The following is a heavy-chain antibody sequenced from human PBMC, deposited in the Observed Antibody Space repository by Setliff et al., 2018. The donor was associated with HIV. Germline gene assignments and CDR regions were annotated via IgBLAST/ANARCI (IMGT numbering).Heavy chain of an antibody. CDR2: IFYTGTT. J-gene: IGHJ4*02. V-gene: IGHV4-39*01. Sequence: SETLSLTCTVSGGSINRSNYFWGWIRQTPGKGLEWIGTIFYTGTTYYNPSLKSRLTLSVDTSKNQFSLRLKFVTAADTAMYHCARQQGKIDYWGQGTLVTVSS. CDR3: ARQQGKIDY. CDR1: GGSINRSNYF.